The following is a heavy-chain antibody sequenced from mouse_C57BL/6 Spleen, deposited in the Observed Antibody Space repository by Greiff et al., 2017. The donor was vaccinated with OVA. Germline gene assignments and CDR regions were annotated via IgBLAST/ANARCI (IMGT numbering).Heavy chain of an antibody. V-gene: IGHV5-17*01. D-gene: IGHD3-2*02. CDR1: GFTFSDYG. J-gene: IGHJ4*01. CDR3: ARGGAQATFAMDY. CDR2: ISSGSSTI. Sequence: EVNVVESGGGLVKPGGSLKLSCAASGFTFSDYGMHWVRQAPEKGLEWVAYISSGSSTIYYADTVKGRFTLSRDNAKNTLFLQMTSLRSEDTAMYYCARGGAQATFAMDYWGQGTSVTVSS.